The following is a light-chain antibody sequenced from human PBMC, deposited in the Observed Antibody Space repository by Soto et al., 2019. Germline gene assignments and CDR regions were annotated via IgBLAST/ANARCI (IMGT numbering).Light chain of an antibody. V-gene: IGKV3-20*01. CDR2: GAA. J-gene: IGKJ1*01. Sequence: ETVLTQYPVTLALSPGERTTLQCRASESIGKNYLAWYHQRPGRAPRLLIDGAATRVAGIPDRVFGSRSGTFFTLTIDRVEPEDFGVYYCQQYGNFPRTFGQGTKVEV. CDR1: ESIGKNY. CDR3: QQYGNFPRT.